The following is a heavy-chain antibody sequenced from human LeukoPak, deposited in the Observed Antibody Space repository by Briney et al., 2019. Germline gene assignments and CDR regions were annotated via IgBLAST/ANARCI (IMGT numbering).Heavy chain of an antibody. V-gene: IGHV3-64D*09. CDR1: GFTFSRCA. CDR2: ISSNGGST. Sequence: PGGSLRLSCSASGFTFSRCAMHWVRQAPGKGLEYVSAISSNGGSTYYADSVKGRFTISRDNSKNTVYLQMSSLRAEDTAVYFCVGVRWFGGANWFDPWRQGTLVTVSS. D-gene: IGHD3-10*01. J-gene: IGHJ5*02. CDR3: VGVRWFGGANWFDP.